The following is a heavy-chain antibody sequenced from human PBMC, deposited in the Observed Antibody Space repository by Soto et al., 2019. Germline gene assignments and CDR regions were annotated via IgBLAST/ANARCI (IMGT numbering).Heavy chain of an antibody. V-gene: IGHV1-69*04. CDR2: IIPILGIA. J-gene: IGHJ6*02. CDR1: GGTFSSYT. D-gene: IGHD3-10*01. Sequence: SVKVSCKASGGTFSSYTISWVRQAPGQGLEWMGRIIPILGIANYAQKFQGRVTITADKSTSTAYMELSSLRSEDTAVYYCAREGVRGVIITYYYGMDVWGQ. CDR3: AREGVRGVIITYYYGMDV.